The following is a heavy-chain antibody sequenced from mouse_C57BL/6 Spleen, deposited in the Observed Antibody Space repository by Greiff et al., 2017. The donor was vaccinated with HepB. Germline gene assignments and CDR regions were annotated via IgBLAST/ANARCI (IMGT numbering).Heavy chain of an antibody. J-gene: IGHJ2*01. D-gene: IGHD4-1*01. V-gene: IGHV1-69*01. Sequence: VQLQQSGAELVMPGASVKLSCKASGYTFTSYWMHWVKQRPGQGLEWIGEIDPSDSYTNYNQKFKGKSTLTVDKSSSTAYMQLSSLTSEDSAVYYCARWGTGTDFDYWGQGTTLTVSS. CDR1: GYTFTSYW. CDR2: IDPSDSYT. CDR3: ARWGTGTDFDY.